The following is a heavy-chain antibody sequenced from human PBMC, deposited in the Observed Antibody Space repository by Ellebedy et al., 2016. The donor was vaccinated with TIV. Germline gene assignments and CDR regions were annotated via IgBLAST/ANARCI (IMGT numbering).Heavy chain of an antibody. CDR2: ISGSGGST. V-gene: IGHV3-23*01. CDR3: AKSWGMTLRIQLWFREYYFDY. J-gene: IGHJ4*02. CDR1: GFTFSSYA. Sequence: PGGSLRLSCAASGFTFSSYAMSWVRQAPGKGLEWVSAISGSGGSTYYADSVKGRFTISRDNSKNTLYLQMNSLRAEDTAVYYCAKSWGMTLRIQLWFREYYFDYWGQGTLVTVSS. D-gene: IGHD5-18*01.